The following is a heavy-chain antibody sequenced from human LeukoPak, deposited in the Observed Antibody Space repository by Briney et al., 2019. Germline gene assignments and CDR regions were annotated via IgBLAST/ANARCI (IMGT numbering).Heavy chain of an antibody. D-gene: IGHD3-10*01. J-gene: IGHJ6*02. CDR3: ATIGRLGPLKNYSGMDV. CDR2: INHSGST. V-gene: IGHV4-34*01. CDR1: GGSFSDYY. Sequence: SETLSLTCAVYGGSFSDYYWTWIRQPPGKGLEWIGDINHSGSTNYNPSLWSRVTISVDTSKNQFSLKLSSVTAADTAVYYCATIGRLGPLKNYSGMDVWGQGTTVTVSS.